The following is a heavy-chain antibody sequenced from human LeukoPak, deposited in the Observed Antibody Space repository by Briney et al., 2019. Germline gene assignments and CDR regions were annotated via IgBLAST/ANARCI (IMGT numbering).Heavy chain of an antibody. J-gene: IGHJ4*02. V-gene: IGHV1-46*01. CDR1: GYTFTSSY. CDR2: INANTGNA. Sequence: ASVKVSCKASGYTFTSSYIHWVRRAPGQGLEWMGIINANTGNAAYAQRFKGRISMTRDTSTSTVYMELSSLTSEDTAVYYCGRDQGRAAAYISGSYFDYWGQGTLVTVSS. D-gene: IGHD3-16*01. CDR3: GRDQGRAAAYISGSYFDY.